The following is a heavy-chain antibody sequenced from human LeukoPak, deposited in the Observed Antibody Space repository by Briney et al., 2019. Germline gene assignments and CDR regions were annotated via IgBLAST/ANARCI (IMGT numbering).Heavy chain of an antibody. Sequence: PSQTLSLTCTVSGGSISSGDYYWSWIRQPPGKGLEWIGYIYYSGSTYYNPSLKSRVTISVDTSKNQFSLKLSSVTAADTAVYYCARGRSGSYYDAFDIWGQGTMVTVSS. V-gene: IGHV4-30-4*01. J-gene: IGHJ3*02. CDR3: ARGRSGSYYDAFDI. CDR1: GGSISSGDYY. D-gene: IGHD1-26*01. CDR2: IYYSGST.